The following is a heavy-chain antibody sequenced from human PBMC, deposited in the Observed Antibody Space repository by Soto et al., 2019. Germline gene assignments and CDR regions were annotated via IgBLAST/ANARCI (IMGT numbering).Heavy chain of an antibody. J-gene: IGHJ4*02. CDR1: GYTFTSYD. CDR2: MNPNSGNT. D-gene: IGHD4-17*01. CDR3: ARGHSDLRGDYDFDY. Sequence: ASVKVSCKASGYTFTSYDINWVRQATGQGLEWMGWMNPNSGNTGYAQKFQGRVTMTRNTSISTAYMEPSSLRSEDTAVYYCARGHSDLRGDYDFDYWGQGTLVTVSS. V-gene: IGHV1-8*01.